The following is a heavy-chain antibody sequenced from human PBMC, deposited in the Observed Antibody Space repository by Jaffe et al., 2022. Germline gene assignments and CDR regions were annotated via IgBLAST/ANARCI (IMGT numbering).Heavy chain of an antibody. J-gene: IGHJ6*03. CDR1: GYSISSGYY. CDR3: ARDQGGWSKPYYYYYMDV. V-gene: IGHV4-38-2*02. Sequence: QVQLQESGPGLVKPSETLSLTCAVSGYSISSGYYWGWIRQPPGKGLEWIGSIYHSGSTYYNPSLKSRVTISVDTSKNQFSLKLSSVTAADTAVYYCARDQGGWSKPYYYYYMDVWGKGTTVTVSS. CDR2: IYHSGST. D-gene: IGHD6-19*01.